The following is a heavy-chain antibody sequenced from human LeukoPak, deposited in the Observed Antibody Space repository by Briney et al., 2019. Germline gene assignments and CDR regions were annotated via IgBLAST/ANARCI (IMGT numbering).Heavy chain of an antibody. Sequence: SGGSLRLSCAASGFTFSRYSMNWVRQAPGKGLEWVSYISSSGSTIYYADSVKGRFTISRDNAKNSLYLQMNSLRAEDTAVYYCARSATYYDILTGYYNYLGYWGQGTLVTVSS. CDR1: GFTFSRYS. CDR3: ARSATYYDILTGYYNYLGY. D-gene: IGHD3-9*01. J-gene: IGHJ4*02. CDR2: ISSSGSTI. V-gene: IGHV3-48*04.